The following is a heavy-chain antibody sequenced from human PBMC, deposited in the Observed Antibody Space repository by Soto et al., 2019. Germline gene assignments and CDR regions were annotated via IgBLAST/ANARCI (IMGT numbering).Heavy chain of an antibody. CDR3: ARLVIMVSYARPSFDN. V-gene: IGHV4-39*01. Sequence: LETQSLSCTVSGGSIRGRSCYWSWNRKPPGEGLDWVGTIYSGGSTYYNPSLKSRVTMSVDTSKNQFSLGLSSVTAADTAVYFCARLVIMVSYARPSFDNWCPGALVSVS. D-gene: IGHD2-8*01. J-gene: IGHJ4*02. CDR2: IYSGGST. CDR1: GGSIRGRSCY.